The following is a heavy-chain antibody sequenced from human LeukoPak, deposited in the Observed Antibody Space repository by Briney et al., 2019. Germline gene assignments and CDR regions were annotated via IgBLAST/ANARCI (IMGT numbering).Heavy chain of an antibody. CDR3: ARGVAGGWVLFDY. Sequence: GASAKVSCKASGGTFSSYTISWVRQAPGQGLEWMGRIIPILGIANYAQKFQGRVTITADKSTSTAYMELSSLRSEDTAVYYCARGVAGGWVLFDYWGQGTLVTVSS. CDR1: GGTFSSYT. J-gene: IGHJ4*02. CDR2: IIPILGIA. V-gene: IGHV1-69*02. D-gene: IGHD6-19*01.